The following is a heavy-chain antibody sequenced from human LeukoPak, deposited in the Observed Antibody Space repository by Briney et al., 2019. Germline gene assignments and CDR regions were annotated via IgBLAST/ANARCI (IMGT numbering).Heavy chain of an antibody. D-gene: IGHD3-10*01. V-gene: IGHV3-33*01. CDR3: ARVIFGSGSYPDF. Sequence: GGSLRLSCAASGFAFNTYAMHWVRQAPGQGLEWVALIWHDGSHKFYSNSVRGQFTISRDNSKNTVSLQMNNLRPEDTAVYYCARVIFGSGSYPDFWGQGTLVTVSS. CDR1: GFAFNTYA. J-gene: IGHJ4*02. CDR2: IWHDGSHK.